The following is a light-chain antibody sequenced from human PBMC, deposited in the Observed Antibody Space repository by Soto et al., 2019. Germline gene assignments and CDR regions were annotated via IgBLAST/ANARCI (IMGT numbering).Light chain of an antibody. Sequence: QSVLTQPASVSGSPGQSITISCTGTSSDVGGYNYVSWYQQHPGKAPKLMIYEVSNRPSGVSNRFSGSKSGNTASLTISGLQAEDEADYYCATWDDSLNAAVFGGGTQLTVL. J-gene: IGLJ7*01. CDR1: SSDVGGYNY. CDR2: EVS. V-gene: IGLV2-14*01. CDR3: ATWDDSLNAAV.